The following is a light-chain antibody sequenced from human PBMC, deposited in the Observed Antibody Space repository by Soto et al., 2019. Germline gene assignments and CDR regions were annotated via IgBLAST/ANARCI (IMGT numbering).Light chain of an antibody. CDR1: QSISGW. CDR3: QQYRTYSGT. J-gene: IGKJ1*01. CDR2: YVS. V-gene: IGKV1-5*01. Sequence: DIQMTQSPSTLSASVGDRVTITCRASQSISGWLAWYQQKQGKAPKFLIYYVSNLESGVPLSFSGSGFGTEFSLTISSLKPDDAATYYCQQYRTYSGTFGQGTQVDIK.